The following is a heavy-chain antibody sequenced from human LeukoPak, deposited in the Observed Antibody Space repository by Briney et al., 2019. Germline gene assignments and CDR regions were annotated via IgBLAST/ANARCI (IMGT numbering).Heavy chain of an antibody. Sequence: SETLSLTCTVSGGSISIYYWSWIRQPAGKGLEWIGHIYTSGSTNYNPSLKSRATMSVDTYKNQFSLKLSSVTAADTAVYYCARGPTTMTRAFDYWGQGTLVTVSS. CDR3: ARGPTTMTRAFDY. CDR1: GGSISIYY. V-gene: IGHV4-4*07. D-gene: IGHD4-17*01. J-gene: IGHJ4*02. CDR2: IYTSGST.